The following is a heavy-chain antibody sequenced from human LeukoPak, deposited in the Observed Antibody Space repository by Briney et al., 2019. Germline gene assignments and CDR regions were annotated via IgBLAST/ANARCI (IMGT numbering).Heavy chain of an antibody. CDR2: LDTDGSDT. J-gene: IGHJ4*02. Sequence: GGSLRLSCAASGFTFSNYWMHWVRQAPGKGLVWVSRLDTDGSDTSYADSVKGRFTISRDNAKNTLYLQMNNLRAEDTALYYCARDRYPAAREFDYWGQGTLVTVSS. CDR3: ARDRYPAAREFDY. D-gene: IGHD2-2*01. CDR1: GFTFSNYW. V-gene: IGHV3-74*01.